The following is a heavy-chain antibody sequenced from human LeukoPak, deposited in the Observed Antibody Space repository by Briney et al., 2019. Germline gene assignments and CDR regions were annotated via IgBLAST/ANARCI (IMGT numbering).Heavy chain of an antibody. Sequence: PSETLSLTCTVSGGSISSSSYYWGWIRQPPGKGLEWIGNIYYSGSTYYNPSLKSRVTISVDTSKNQFSLKLSSVTAADTAVYYCAREKLFYDNSVYYRADAFDIWGQGTMVTVSS. D-gene: IGHD3-22*01. CDR3: AREKLFYDNSVYYRADAFDI. CDR1: GGSISSSSYY. CDR2: IYYSGST. J-gene: IGHJ3*02. V-gene: IGHV4-39*07.